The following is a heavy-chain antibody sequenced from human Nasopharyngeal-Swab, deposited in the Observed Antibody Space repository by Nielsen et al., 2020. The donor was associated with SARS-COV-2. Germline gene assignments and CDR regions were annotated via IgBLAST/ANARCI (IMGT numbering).Heavy chain of an antibody. D-gene: IGHD3-10*01. Sequence: GESLKISCAAYGFTFSDYAMSWVRQAPGKGLEWVSVIGGSGGGTYYADSVKGRFTISRDNSNTAYLQMNSLRAGDTAVYYCAKHVRRIDMIRGILRVGLGNYLDSWGQGTRVTVSS. CDR1: GFTFSDYA. CDR3: AKHVRRIDMIRGILRVGLGNYLDS. V-gene: IGHV3-23*01. CDR2: IGGSGGGT. J-gene: IGHJ4*02.